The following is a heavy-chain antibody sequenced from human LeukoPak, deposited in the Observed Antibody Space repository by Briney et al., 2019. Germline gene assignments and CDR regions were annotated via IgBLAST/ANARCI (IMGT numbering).Heavy chain of an antibody. V-gene: IGHV4-59*01. CDR1: GGSISSYY. CDR2: IYYSGST. CDR3: ARGMRGYCSGGSCSYYYYYYMDV. Sequence: PSETLSLTCTVSGGSISSYYWSWIRQPPGKGLEWIGYIYYSGSTNYNPSLKSRVTISVDTSKNQFSLKLSSVTAADMAVYYCARGMRGYCSGGSCSYYYYYYMDVWGKGTTVTVSS. D-gene: IGHD2-15*01. J-gene: IGHJ6*03.